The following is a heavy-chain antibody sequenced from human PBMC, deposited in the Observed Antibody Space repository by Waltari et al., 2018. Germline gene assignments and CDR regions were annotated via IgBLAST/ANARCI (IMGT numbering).Heavy chain of an antibody. CDR3: ARAIHSSDLYYFDY. J-gene: IGHJ4*02. D-gene: IGHD6-6*01. Sequence: QVQLVQSGAEVKKPGSSVKVSCKASGGTFSSYAISWVRQAPGQGLEWMGRNDHSLGIANYAQKCKGRVTITADKSTSTAYMELGSLRSEDTAVYYCARAIHSSDLYYFDYWGQGTLVTVSS. V-gene: IGHV1-69*09. CDR2: NDHSLGIA. CDR1: GGTFSSYA.